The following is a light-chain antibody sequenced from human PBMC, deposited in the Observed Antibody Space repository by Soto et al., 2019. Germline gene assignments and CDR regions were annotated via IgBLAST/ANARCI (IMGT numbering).Light chain of an antibody. J-gene: IGKJ1*01. CDR1: QSLNTR. CDR2: DAC. Sequence: DIQLTQSPSTLSASVGDRVSLTCRASQSLNTRLSCYQQRRVKAPKLLIYDACTLESGVPSRFSGGGSGTEFTLTINNLQPDDLATYICQQYNSYSEAFGQGTKV. V-gene: IGKV1-5*01. CDR3: QQYNSYSEA.